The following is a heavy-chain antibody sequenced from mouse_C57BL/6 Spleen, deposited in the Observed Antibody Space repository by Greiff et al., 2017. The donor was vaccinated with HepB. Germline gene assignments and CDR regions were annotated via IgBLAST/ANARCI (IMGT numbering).Heavy chain of an antibody. V-gene: IGHV5-9*01. CDR1: GFTFSSYT. Sequence: EVNVVESGGGLVKPGGSLKLSCAASGFTFSSYTMSWVRQTPEKRLEWVATISGGGGNTYYPDSVKGRFTISRDNAKNTLYLQMSSLRSEDTALYYCARDYYYGSSYDYYAMDYWGQGTSVTVSS. CDR2: ISGGGGNT. J-gene: IGHJ4*01. CDR3: ARDYYYGSSYDYYAMDY. D-gene: IGHD1-1*01.